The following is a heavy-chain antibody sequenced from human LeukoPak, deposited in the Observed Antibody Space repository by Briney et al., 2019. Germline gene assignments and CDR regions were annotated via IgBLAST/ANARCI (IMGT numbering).Heavy chain of an antibody. CDR3: ARGSVTPDAGY. D-gene: IGHD4-17*01. V-gene: IGHV4-59*01. CDR1: SSPISGYY. Sequence: SETLSLTCTVSSSPISGYYWSWIRQPPGKGLEWIGYVYYGGITDYNPSLGSRVTISVDTSKNQFSLNLSSVTAADTAVYYCARGSVTPDAGYWGPGTLVTVSS. J-gene: IGHJ4*02. CDR2: VYYGGIT.